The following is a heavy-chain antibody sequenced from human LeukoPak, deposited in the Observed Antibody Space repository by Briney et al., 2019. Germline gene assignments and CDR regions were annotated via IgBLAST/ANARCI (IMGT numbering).Heavy chain of an antibody. J-gene: IGHJ6*02. Sequence: ASVKVSCKASGYTFTSYAMHWVRQAPGQRLEWMGWINAGNGNTKYSQKFQGRVTITRDTSASTVYMELSSLRSEDTAVYYCARDPTPVYSSSWFRYYYGMDVWGQGTTVTVSS. CDR3: ARDPTPVYSSSWFRYYYGMDV. D-gene: IGHD6-13*01. CDR1: GYTFTSYA. CDR2: INAGNGNT. V-gene: IGHV1-3*01.